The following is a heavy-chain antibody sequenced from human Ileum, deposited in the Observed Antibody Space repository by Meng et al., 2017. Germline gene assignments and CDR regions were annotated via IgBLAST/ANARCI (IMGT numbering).Heavy chain of an antibody. J-gene: IGHJ4*02. Sequence: EGQRVEAGGGLVQPGGALRLSCAASEFTVRNNNMSWVRQAPGKGLEWVSLIYSGGNTKYADSVKGRFTISRDNSKNTLYLQMNSLRAEDTAVYYCAGHTELDCWGQGALVTVSS. CDR1: EFTVRNNN. V-gene: IGHV3-66*04. CDR3: AGHTELDC. CDR2: IYSGGNT.